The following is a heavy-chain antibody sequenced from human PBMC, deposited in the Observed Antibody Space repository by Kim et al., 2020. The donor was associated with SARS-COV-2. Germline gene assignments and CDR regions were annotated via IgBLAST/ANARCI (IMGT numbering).Heavy chain of an antibody. J-gene: IGHJ4*02. CDR3: ARSYYDFWSGYPTANYYFDY. D-gene: IGHD3-3*01. Sequence: GESLKISCKGSGYSFTSYWIGWVRQMPGKGLEWMGIIYPGDSDTRYSPSFQGQVTISADKSISTAYLQWSSLKASDTAMYYCARSYYDFWSGYPTANYYFDYWGQGTLVTVSS. V-gene: IGHV5-51*01. CDR1: GYSFTSYW. CDR2: IYPGDSDT.